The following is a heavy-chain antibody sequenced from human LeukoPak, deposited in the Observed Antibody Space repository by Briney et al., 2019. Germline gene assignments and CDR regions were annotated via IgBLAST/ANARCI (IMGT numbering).Heavy chain of an antibody. CDR2: INHSGST. D-gene: IGHD3-10*01. V-gene: IGHV4-34*01. Sequence: SETLSLTCAVYGGSFSGYYWSWIRQPPGKGLEWIGEINHSGSTNYNPSLKSRVTISVDTSKNQFSLKLSSVTAADTAVYYCARDRGPPPYFDYWGQGTLVTVSS. CDR1: GGSFSGYY. J-gene: IGHJ4*02. CDR3: ARDRGPPPYFDY.